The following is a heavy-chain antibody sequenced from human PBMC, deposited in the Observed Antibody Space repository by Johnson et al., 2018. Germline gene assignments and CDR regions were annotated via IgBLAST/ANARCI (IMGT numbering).Heavy chain of an antibody. V-gene: IGHV1-46*01. CDR1: GYTFTNYY. J-gene: IGHJ1*01. CDR3: SGANYDTLTGYHGAEYLQH. D-gene: IGHD3-9*01. CDR2: INPSGGST. Sequence: QVQLQESGAEVKKPGASVKVSCKASGYTFTNYYIHWVRQAPGEGLEWMGIINPSGGSTTYTQKFQGRVTMTRDTSTSTVHMELSSLRSEDTAVYYCSGANYDTLTGYHGAEYLQHWGQGTLVTVSS.